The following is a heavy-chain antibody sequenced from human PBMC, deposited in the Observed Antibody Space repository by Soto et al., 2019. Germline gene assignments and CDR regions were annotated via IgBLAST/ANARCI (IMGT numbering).Heavy chain of an antibody. D-gene: IGHD3-22*01. J-gene: IGHJ4*02. CDR3: AKHKSHYDGSGDYFGYYFDY. CDR1: GGAFTIIPYF. CDR2: ISDGGST. V-gene: IGHV4-39*01. Sequence: TSETLSLTCTVSGGAFTIIPYFWGWIRQPPGKGLEWIGSISDGGSTYSNPSLNDRVTISVDTSKSQFSLRLRSVTAADTAVYYCAKHKSHYDGSGDYFGYYFDYWGQGALVTVSS.